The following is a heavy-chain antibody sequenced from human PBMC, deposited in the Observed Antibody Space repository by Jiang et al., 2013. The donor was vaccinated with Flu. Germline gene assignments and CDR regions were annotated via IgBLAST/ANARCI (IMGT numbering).Heavy chain of an antibody. J-gene: IGHJ4*02. CDR1: GFTFSGAW. V-gene: IGHV3-15*01. CDR2: IKSRSDGGTP. Sequence: CVASGFTFSGAWMTWVRQAPGKGLEWVGRIKSRSDGGTPDYGAPAQGRFTISRDDSKNTIYLQLNRLKSEDSAVYYCARDSGSPGHWGQGTLVTVSS. D-gene: IGHD3-10*01. CDR3: ARDSGSPGH.